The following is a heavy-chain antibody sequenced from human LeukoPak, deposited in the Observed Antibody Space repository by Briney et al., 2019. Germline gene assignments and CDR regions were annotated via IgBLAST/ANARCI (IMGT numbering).Heavy chain of an antibody. V-gene: IGHV3-23*01. D-gene: IGHD5-18*01. CDR2: ISGSGGST. CDR1: GFTFSSYS. Sequence: GGSLRPSCAASGFTFSSYSMSWVRQAPGKGLEWVSAISGSGGSTYYADSVKGRFTISRDNSKNTLYLQMNSLRAEDTAVYYCARRRGYSYSHFDYWGQGTLVTVSS. CDR3: ARRRGYSYSHFDY. J-gene: IGHJ4*02.